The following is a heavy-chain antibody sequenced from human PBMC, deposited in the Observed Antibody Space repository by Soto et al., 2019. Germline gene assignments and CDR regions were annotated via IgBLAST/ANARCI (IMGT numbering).Heavy chain of an antibody. CDR2: IYRSGTT. D-gene: IGHD6-19*01. CDR3: ARHVGVPGTRVFDY. J-gene: IGHJ4*02. Sequence: QVQLQESGPGLVKPSGTLSLACAVFGASISDDNWWSWVRQPPGKGLEWIGEIYRSGTTNYNSSLESRVTISMDKSRNQISLKLSSVAAADSAIYYCARHVGVPGTRVFDYWGQGTLVTVSS. V-gene: IGHV4-4*02. CDR1: GASISDDNW.